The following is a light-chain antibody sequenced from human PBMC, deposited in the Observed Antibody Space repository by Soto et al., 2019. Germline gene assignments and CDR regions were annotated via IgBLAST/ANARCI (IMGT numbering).Light chain of an antibody. CDR3: SSYKRGATVV. V-gene: IGLV2-14*01. Sequence: QSALTQPASVSGSPGQSITISCTGTSSDVGGYNHVAWYQQYQAKAPKLIIFEVSDRPSGISNRFSGSTSANTASLSISGLQAEDEADYYCSSYKRGATVVFGGGTKVTVL. CDR2: EVS. J-gene: IGLJ2*01. CDR1: SSDVGGYNH.